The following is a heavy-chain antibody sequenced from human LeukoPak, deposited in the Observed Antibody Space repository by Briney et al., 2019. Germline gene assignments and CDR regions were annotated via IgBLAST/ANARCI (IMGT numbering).Heavy chain of an antibody. V-gene: IGHV4-59*01. J-gene: IGHJ4*02. CDR3: AREAGIAAAVDY. D-gene: IGHD6-13*01. CDR2: IYYTGSA. Sequence: PSETLSLTCTVSGGSISSYYWSWIRQPPGKGLEWIGYIYYTGSANYNPSLKSRATISVDTSKNQFSLKLNSVTAADTAVYYCAREAGIAAAVDYWGQGTLVTVSS. CDR1: GGSISSYY.